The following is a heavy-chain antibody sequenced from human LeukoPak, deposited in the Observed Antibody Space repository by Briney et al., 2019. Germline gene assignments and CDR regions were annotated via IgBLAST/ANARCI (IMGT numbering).Heavy chain of an antibody. D-gene: IGHD3-22*01. CDR2: INPTSVVT. CDR3: ARFGDSYYYDSSGSTGGDYFDY. J-gene: IGHJ4*02. V-gene: IGHV1-2*02. CDR1: GYTFTGYY. Sequence: GASVKVSCKASGYTFTGYYIHWVRQAPGQGLEWMGWINPTSVVTNYAQKFQGRVTMTRDTSISTAYMELSRLRSDDTAVYYCARFGDSYYYDSSGSTGGDYFDYWGQGTLVTVSS.